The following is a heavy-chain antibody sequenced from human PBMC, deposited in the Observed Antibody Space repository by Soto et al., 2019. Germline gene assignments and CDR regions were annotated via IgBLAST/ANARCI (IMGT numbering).Heavy chain of an antibody. D-gene: IGHD3-22*01. V-gene: IGHV4-59*08. Sequence: SETLSLTCTVSGGSISSYYWSWIRQPPGKGLEWIGYIYYSGSTNYNPSLKSRVTISVDTSKNQFSLKLSSVTAADTAVYYCARGSYYYDSSGFHHYSAQGSLVIGSS. CDR3: ARGSYYYDSSGFHHY. CDR2: IYYSGST. CDR1: GGSISSYY. J-gene: IGHJ4*02.